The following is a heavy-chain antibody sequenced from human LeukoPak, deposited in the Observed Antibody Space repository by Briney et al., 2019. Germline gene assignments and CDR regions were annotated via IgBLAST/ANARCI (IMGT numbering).Heavy chain of an antibody. V-gene: IGHV3-30*02. CDR2: IRYDGSNK. Sequence: GGSLRLSCAASGFTFSSYVMHWVRQAPGKGLEWVSFIRYDGSNKYYADSVKGRFTISRDNSKNTLFLQMNSLRAEDTAVYYCAKDARSGYSSNLFDYWGQGTLVTVSS. CDR1: GFTFSSYV. J-gene: IGHJ4*02. CDR3: AKDARSGYSSNLFDY. D-gene: IGHD6-19*01.